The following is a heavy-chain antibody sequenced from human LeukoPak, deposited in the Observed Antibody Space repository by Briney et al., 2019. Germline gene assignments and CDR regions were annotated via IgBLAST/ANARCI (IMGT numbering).Heavy chain of an antibody. Sequence: GGSLRLSCAASGFTFSRYTMNWVRQAPGKGLEWVSSISSGSSYIYYADSVKGRFTISRDNAKNSLYLQMNSLRAEDTAVYYCARVMTTVTKAFDYWGQGTLVTVSS. CDR3: ARVMTTVTKAFDY. V-gene: IGHV3-21*01. CDR2: ISSGSSYI. CDR1: GFTFSRYT. D-gene: IGHD4-17*01. J-gene: IGHJ4*02.